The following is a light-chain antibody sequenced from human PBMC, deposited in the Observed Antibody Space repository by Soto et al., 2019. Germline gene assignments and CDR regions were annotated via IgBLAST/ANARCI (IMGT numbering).Light chain of an antibody. CDR2: GAS. CDR3: QQYGSSPWT. Sequence: IVLTQSQATLSLSPGERATLSCRASQSVGSSHLAWYQQKPGQAPRLLIYGASSRATGIPDRFSGSGSGTDFTLTISRLEPEDSAVYYCQQYGSSPWTFGQGTKVDIK. J-gene: IGKJ1*01. V-gene: IGKV3-20*01. CDR1: QSVGSSH.